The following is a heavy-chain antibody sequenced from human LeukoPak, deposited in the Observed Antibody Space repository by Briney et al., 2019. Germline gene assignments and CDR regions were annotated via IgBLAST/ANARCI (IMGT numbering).Heavy chain of an antibody. CDR3: ARENCSGGSCYSIYYYYYMDV. CDR2: IYYSGST. Sequence: PSETLSLTCTVSGGSISSSSYYWGWIRQPPGKGLEWIGSIYYSGSTYYNPSLKSRVTTSVDTSKNQFSLKLSSVTAADTAVYYCARENCSGGSCYSIYYYYYMDVWGKGTTVTVSS. D-gene: IGHD2-15*01. J-gene: IGHJ6*03. V-gene: IGHV4-39*07. CDR1: GGSISSSSYY.